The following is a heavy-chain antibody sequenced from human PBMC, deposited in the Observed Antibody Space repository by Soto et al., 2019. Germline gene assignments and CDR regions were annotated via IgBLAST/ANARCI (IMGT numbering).Heavy chain of an antibody. CDR1: GGSISSGGYY. V-gene: IGHV4-31*03. D-gene: IGHD3-22*01. CDR3: ARDRRYYDSSGYSSFDY. Sequence: SETLSLTCTVSGGSISSGGYYWSWIRQHPGKGLEWIGYIYYSGSTYYNPSLKSRVTISVDTSKNQFSLKLSSVTPADTAVYYCARDRRYYDSSGYSSFDYWGQGTLVTVSS. CDR2: IYYSGST. J-gene: IGHJ4*02.